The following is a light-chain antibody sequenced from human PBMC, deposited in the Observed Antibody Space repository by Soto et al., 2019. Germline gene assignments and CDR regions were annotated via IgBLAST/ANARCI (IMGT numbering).Light chain of an antibody. Sequence: QAVVTQSSSASASLGSSVKLTCTLSSGHSSYIIAWHQQQPGKAPRYLMKLEGSGSYNKGSGVPDRFSGSSSGADRYLTISNLQFEDEADYYCETWDSYTLVFGGGTKLTVL. CDR3: ETWDSYTLV. CDR1: SGHSSYI. CDR2: LEGSGSY. V-gene: IGLV4-60*02. J-gene: IGLJ3*02.